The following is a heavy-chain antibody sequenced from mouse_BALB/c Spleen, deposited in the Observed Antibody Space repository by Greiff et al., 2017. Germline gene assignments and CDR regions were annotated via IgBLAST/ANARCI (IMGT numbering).Heavy chain of an antibody. CDR3: ARSRGYDWFAY. CDR2: IDPANGNT. CDR1: GFNIKDTY. Sequence: EVQLVESGAELVKPGASVKLSCTASGFNIKDTYMHWVKQRPEQGLEWIGRIDPANGNTKYDPKFQGKATITADTSSNTAYLQLSSLTSEDTAVYYCARSRGYDWFAYWGQGTLVTVSA. V-gene: IGHV14-3*02. J-gene: IGHJ3*01. D-gene: IGHD2-2*01.